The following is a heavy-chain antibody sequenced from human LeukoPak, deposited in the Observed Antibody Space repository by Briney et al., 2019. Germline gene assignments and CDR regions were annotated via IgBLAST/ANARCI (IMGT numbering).Heavy chain of an antibody. J-gene: IGHJ4*02. CDR1: GGSISSGGYY. CDR3: ARDVPQTYCGGDCYSYYFDY. D-gene: IGHD2-21*02. V-gene: IGHV4-31*03. Sequence: SQTLSLTCTVSGGSISSGGYYWSWIRQHPGKGLEWIGYIYYSGSTYYNPSLKSRVTISVDTSKNQFSLKLSSVTAADTAVYYCARDVPQTYCGGDCYSYYFDYWGQGTLVTVSS. CDR2: IYYSGST.